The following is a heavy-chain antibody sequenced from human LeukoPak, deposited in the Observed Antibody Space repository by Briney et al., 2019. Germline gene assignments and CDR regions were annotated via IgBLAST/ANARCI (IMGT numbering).Heavy chain of an antibody. Sequence: GGSLRLSCAASGFTFRTYAMSWVRQAPGRGLEWVSTIETSGDNTYYADSVKGRFTVSRDNSKNTLYLQMNSLRAEDTAVYYCARTGYCSSTSCSAGFDPWGQGTLVTVSS. V-gene: IGHV3-23*05. CDR2: IETSGDNT. CDR1: GFTFRTYA. CDR3: ARTGYCSSTSCSAGFDP. J-gene: IGHJ5*02. D-gene: IGHD2-2*01.